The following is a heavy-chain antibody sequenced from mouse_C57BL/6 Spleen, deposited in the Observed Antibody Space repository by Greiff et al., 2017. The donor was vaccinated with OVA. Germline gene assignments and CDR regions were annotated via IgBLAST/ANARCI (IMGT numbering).Heavy chain of an antibody. Sequence: EVMLVESGGGLVQPGGSPSLSCAASGFTFTDYYMSWVRQPPGKALEWLGFIRNKANGYTTEYSASVKGRFTISRDNSQSILYLQMNALRAEDSATYYCARSVITTEDYYAMDYWGQGTSLTVSS. CDR1: GFTFTDYY. CDR2: IRNKANGYTT. J-gene: IGHJ4*01. CDR3: ARSVITTEDYYAMDY. V-gene: IGHV7-3*01. D-gene: IGHD1-1*01.